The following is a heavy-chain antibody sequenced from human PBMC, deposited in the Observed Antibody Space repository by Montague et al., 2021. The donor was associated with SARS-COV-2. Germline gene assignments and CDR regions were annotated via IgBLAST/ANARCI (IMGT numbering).Heavy chain of an antibody. CDR2: INHSGST. J-gene: IGHJ4*02. CDR1: GGSISSYY. CDR3: ARATVDINMILVVITSVNHYFDS. V-gene: IGHV4-34*01. Sequence: SETLSLTCTVSGGSISSYYWTWIRQSPGKGLEWIGEINHSGSTNYSPSLESRVAISVDTSKNQFSLKLNSVTAADTAIYYCARATVDINMILVVITSVNHYFDSWGQGTLVTVSP. D-gene: IGHD3-22*01.